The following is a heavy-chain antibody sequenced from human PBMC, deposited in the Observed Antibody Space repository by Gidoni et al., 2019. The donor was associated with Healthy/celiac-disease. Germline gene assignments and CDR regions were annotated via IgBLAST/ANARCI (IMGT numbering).Heavy chain of an antibody. CDR2: ISSSSSYT. CDR1: GFTFSDYY. CDR3: ARARGVIGHFDY. V-gene: IGHV3-11*06. J-gene: IGHJ4*02. Sequence: QVQLVESGGGLVKPGGSLRLSCASSGFTFSDYYMSWIRQAPGKGLEWVSYISSSSSYTNYADSVKGRFTISRDNAKNSLYLQMNSLRAEDTAVYYCARARGVIGHFDYWGQGTLVTVSS. D-gene: IGHD3-16*01.